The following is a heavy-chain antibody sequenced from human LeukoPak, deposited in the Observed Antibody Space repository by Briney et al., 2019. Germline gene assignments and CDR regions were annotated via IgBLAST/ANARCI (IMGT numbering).Heavy chain of an antibody. V-gene: IGHV4-59*08. CDR2: IYYSGST. CDR1: GASISSYY. J-gene: IGHJ4*02. CDR3: ARWRNYYDSSGYYVFFDY. Sequence: SETLFLTCTVSGASISSYYWSWIRQPPGKGLEWIGYIYYSGSTNYNPSLKSRVTISVDTSKNQVSLKLTSVTAADTAVYYCARWRNYYDSSGYYVFFDYWGQGTLVTVSS. D-gene: IGHD3-22*01.